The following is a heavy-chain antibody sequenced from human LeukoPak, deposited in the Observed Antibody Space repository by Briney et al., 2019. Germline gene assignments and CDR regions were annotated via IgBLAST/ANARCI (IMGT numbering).Heavy chain of an antibody. J-gene: IGHJ6*02. CDR2: IYYSGST. Sequence: PSETLSLTCTVSGGSISSYYWSWIRQPPGKGLEWIGYIYYSGSTNYNPSPKSRVTISVDTSKNQFSLKLSSVTAADTAVYYCARLPGTRSYYYGMDVWGQGTTVTVSS. CDR1: GGSISSYY. D-gene: IGHD2-2*01. CDR3: ARLPGTRSYYYGMDV. V-gene: IGHV4-59*08.